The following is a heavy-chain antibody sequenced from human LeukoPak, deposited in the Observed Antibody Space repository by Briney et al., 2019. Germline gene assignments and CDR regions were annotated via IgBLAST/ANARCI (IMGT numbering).Heavy chain of an antibody. CDR2: IYNSGST. CDR3: ARAYSSSWYWNWFDP. J-gene: IGHJ5*02. Sequence: PSETLSLTCTVSGYSISSGYYWGRIRPAPGKGLEWIGSIYNSGSTYYNPSLKSRVTISVDMSKNQFSLKMSSVTAADTAVYYCARAYSSSWYWNWFDPWGQGTLVTVSS. CDR1: GYSISSGYY. V-gene: IGHV4-38-2*02. D-gene: IGHD6-13*01.